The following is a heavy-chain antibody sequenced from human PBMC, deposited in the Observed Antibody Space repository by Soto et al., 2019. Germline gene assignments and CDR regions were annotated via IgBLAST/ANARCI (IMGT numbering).Heavy chain of an antibody. Sequence: LSLTCTVSGGSISSGDYYWSWIRQPPGKGLEWIGYIYYSGSTYYNPSLKSRVTISVDTSKNQFSLKLSSVTAADTAVYYCARARSDYYDSSGFIDYWGQGTLVTVSS. CDR2: IYYSGST. CDR1: GGSISSGDYY. D-gene: IGHD3-22*01. J-gene: IGHJ4*02. CDR3: ARARSDYYDSSGFIDY. V-gene: IGHV4-30-4*01.